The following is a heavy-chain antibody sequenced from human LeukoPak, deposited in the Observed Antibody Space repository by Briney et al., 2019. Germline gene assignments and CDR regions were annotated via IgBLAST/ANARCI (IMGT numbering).Heavy chain of an antibody. CDR1: GFTFSSYA. J-gene: IGHJ4*02. V-gene: IGHV3-48*04. CDR3: ARSGNDYGDYARD. Sequence: PGRSLRLSCAASGFTFSSYAMHWVRQAPGKGLEWVSYISSSGSTIYYADSVKGRFTISRDNAKNSLYVQMNSLRVEDTAVYYCARSGNDYGDYARDWGQGTLVTVSS. D-gene: IGHD4-17*01. CDR2: ISSSGSTI.